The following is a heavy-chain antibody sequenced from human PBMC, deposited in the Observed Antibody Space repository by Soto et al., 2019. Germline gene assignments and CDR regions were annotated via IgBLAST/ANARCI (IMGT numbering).Heavy chain of an antibody. V-gene: IGHV1-18*04. CDR1: GYTFTRYR. Sequence: VSLLPCGYTFTRYRLSFVRQAPGQGLEWRGWISAYNGNTNYAQKLHGRGTMTTDTFTTTAYMEQGSLRSDDTPVYYFARARKHCMDVWGQGTTVTVSS. CDR3: ARARKHCMDV. J-gene: IGHJ6*01. CDR2: ISAYNGNT.